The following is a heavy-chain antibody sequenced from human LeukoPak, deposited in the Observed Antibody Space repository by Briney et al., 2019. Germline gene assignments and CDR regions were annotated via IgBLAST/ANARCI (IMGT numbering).Heavy chain of an antibody. CDR1: GGTFSSYA. V-gene: IGHV1-69*13. CDR2: IIPIFGTA. J-gene: IGHJ6*03. Sequence: ASVKVSCKASGGTFSSYAISWVRQAPGQGLEWMGGIIPIFGTANYAQKFQGRVTITADESTSTAYMELSSLRSEDTAVYYCARGPEGYYYYYMDVWGKGTTVTVSS. CDR3: ARGPEGYYYYYMDV.